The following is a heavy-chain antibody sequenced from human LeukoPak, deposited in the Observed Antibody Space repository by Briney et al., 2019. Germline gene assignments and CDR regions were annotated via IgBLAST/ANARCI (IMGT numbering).Heavy chain of an antibody. CDR2: ISTYNGDT. CDR3: ARDPSNSSGRYIYFDS. V-gene: IGHV1-18*04. J-gene: IGHJ4*02. D-gene: IGHD6-19*01. CDR1: GYTFTRYA. Sequence: ASVKVSCKASGYTFTRYAFSWVRQAPGQGLEWMGLISTYNGDTNYAQNLQGRVTMTRDTSTSTAYMELRSLRPDDTAVYYCARDPSNSSGRYIYFDSWSQGTLVTVSS.